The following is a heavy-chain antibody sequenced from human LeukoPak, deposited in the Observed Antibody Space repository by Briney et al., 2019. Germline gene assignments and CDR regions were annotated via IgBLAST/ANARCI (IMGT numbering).Heavy chain of an antibody. CDR3: ARGSTSLYVGWLDP. CDR1: NYSISSDYY. D-gene: IGHD6-13*01. Sequence: SETLSLTCSVSNYSISSDYYWGWIRQPPGKGLEWIGSIHHTGSTDFNASFKSRVTMSIDASKNQLSLKVTSVTAADTAVYYCARGSTSLYVGWLDPWGQGTQVTVSS. J-gene: IGHJ5*02. V-gene: IGHV4-38-2*02. CDR2: IHHTGST.